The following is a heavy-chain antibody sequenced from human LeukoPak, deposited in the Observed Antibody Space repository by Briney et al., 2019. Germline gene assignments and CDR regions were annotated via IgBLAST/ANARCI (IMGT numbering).Heavy chain of an antibody. CDR1: GFTFSSYA. Sequence: GGSLRLSCSASGFTFSSYAMHWVRQAPGKGLEYVSAISSNGGSTYYADSVKGRFTVSRDNSKNTLYLQMSSLRAEDTAVYYCVKGSRNYGDLWGRGTLVTVSS. J-gene: IGHJ2*01. CDR3: VKGSRNYGDL. D-gene: IGHD1-7*01. CDR2: ISSNGGST. V-gene: IGHV3-64D*06.